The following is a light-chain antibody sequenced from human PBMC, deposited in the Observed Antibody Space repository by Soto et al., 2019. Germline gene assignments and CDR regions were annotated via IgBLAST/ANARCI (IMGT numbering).Light chain of an antibody. J-gene: IGKJ1*01. CDR2: KAS. V-gene: IGKV1-5*03. CDR3: QQYSDYSRT. CDR1: QTISSW. Sequence: DIQMTQSPATLSXXXXXXXXXXXRASQTISSWLAWYQQKPGKAPQLLIYKASSLQSGVPSRFSGSGSGTEFTLTISSLQPDDFATYFCQQYSDYSRTFGQGTKVDI.